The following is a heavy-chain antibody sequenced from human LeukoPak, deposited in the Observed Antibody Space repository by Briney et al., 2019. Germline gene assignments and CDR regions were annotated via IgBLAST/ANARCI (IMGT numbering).Heavy chain of an antibody. V-gene: IGHV4-34*01. Sequence: SETLSLTCAVYRGSFSTYYWTWIRQSPGKGLEWIGEINQSGTPKYNPSLKSRVTISIDTSKNQFSLKLTSVTAADTAVYYCARDSGTTGEVKFDPWGQGTLVTVSS. J-gene: IGHJ5*02. D-gene: IGHD3-10*01. CDR3: ARDSGTTGEVKFDP. CDR1: RGSFSTYY. CDR2: INQSGTP.